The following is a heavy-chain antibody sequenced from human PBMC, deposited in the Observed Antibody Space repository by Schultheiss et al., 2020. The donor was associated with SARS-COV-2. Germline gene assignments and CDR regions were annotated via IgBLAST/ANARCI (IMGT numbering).Heavy chain of an antibody. D-gene: IGHD6-19*01. Sequence: GGSLRLSCAASGFTFSNALMSWVRQAPGKGLEWVGRIKSKTDGGTTEYAASVKGRFTISRDDSKSIAYLQMNSLKTEDTAVYYCTRVPGIAVAGADYWGQGALVTVSS. CDR1: GFTFSNAL. CDR2: IKSKTDGGTT. V-gene: IGHV3-15*01. J-gene: IGHJ4*02. CDR3: TRVPGIAVAGADY.